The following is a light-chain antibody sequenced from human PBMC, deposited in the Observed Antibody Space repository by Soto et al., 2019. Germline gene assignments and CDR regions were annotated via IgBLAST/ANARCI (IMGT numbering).Light chain of an antibody. Sequence: QSVLTQPPSVSGAPGQRVTISCTGSSSNIGAGHDVHWYQQLPGTAPKLLIYGNTNRPSGVPDRFSGSSSGTSASLAITGLQAEDESDYYCQSYDSSLSSVLFGGGTQLTVL. V-gene: IGLV1-40*01. CDR3: QSYDSSLSSVL. CDR1: SSNIGAGHD. CDR2: GNT. J-gene: IGLJ2*01.